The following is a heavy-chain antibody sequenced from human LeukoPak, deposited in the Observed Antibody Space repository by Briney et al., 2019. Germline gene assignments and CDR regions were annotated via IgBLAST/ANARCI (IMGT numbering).Heavy chain of an antibody. Sequence: SETLSLTCAVYGGSFSGYYWSWIRQPPGKGLEWIGEINHSGSTNYNPSLKSRVTISVDTSKNQFSLKLSSVTAADTAVYYCARLDILTGYYSPPVDYWGQGTLVTVSS. D-gene: IGHD3-9*01. J-gene: IGHJ4*02. CDR3: ARLDILTGYYSPPVDY. CDR2: INHSGST. CDR1: GGSFSGYY. V-gene: IGHV4-34*01.